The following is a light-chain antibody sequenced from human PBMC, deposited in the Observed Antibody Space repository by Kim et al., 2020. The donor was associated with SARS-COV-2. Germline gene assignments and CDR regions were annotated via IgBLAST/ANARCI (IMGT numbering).Light chain of an antibody. CDR3: QQFGNSPQT. Sequence: SPGEGATLSCRASQYVSNTYLAWYQQKPGQAPRLLIYGASSRATGIPDRFSGSGSGTEFTLSIGRLEPEDFAVYYCQQFGNSPQTFGQGTKVDIK. CDR2: GAS. J-gene: IGKJ1*01. CDR1: QYVSNTY. V-gene: IGKV3-20*01.